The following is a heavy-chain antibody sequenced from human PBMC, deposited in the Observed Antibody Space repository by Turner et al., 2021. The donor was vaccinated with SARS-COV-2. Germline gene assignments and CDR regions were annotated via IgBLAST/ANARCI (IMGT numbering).Heavy chain of an antibody. D-gene: IGHD3-10*01. CDR3: ANVGSYFFDY. CDR2: ISSSGGTT. V-gene: IGHV3-23*01. CDR1: GFTFSNSA. J-gene: IGHJ4*02. Sequence: EVHLLASGGGLVPPGGSLRLPCAACGFTFSNSAMSWVRQAPGKGLEWVSTISSSGGTTYYAASVKGRFTISRDNSKNTLYLQMNSLRAGDTALYYCANVGSYFFDYWGQGTLVTVSS.